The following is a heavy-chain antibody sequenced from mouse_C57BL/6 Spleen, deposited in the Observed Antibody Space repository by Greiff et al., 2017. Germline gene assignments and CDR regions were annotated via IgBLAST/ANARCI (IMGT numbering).Heavy chain of an antibody. J-gene: IGHJ4*01. CDR1: GYTFTSYW. CDR3: ARSGEFSYAMDY. CDR2: IYPGSGST. V-gene: IGHV1-55*01. Sequence: QVQLKQPGAELVKPGASVKMSCKASGYTFTSYWITWVKQRPGQGLEWIGDIYPGSGSTNYNEKFKSKATLTVGTSSSTAYMQLSSLTSEDSAVYYCARSGEFSYAMDYWGQGTSVTVSS.